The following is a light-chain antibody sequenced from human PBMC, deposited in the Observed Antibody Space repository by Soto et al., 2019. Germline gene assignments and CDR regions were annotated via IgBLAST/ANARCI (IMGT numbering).Light chain of an antibody. CDR2: EVS. J-gene: IGLJ1*01. V-gene: IGLV2-14*01. Sequence: QSVLTQPASVSGSPGQSITISCTGTSSDVGGYNYVSWYQLHPGKAPKLMVYEVSNRPSGVSNRFSGSKSGNTASLTISGLQPEEEADYSCSSYKSRTAYVFGTGTKVTV. CDR3: SSYKSRTAYV. CDR1: SSDVGGYNY.